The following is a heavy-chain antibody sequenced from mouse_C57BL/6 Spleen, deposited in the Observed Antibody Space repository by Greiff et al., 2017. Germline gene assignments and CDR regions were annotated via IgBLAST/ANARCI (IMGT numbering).Heavy chain of an antibody. D-gene: IGHD2-3*01. V-gene: IGHV1-54*01. Sequence: QVQLQQSGAELVRPGTSVKVSCKASGYAFTNYLIKWVKQRPGQGLEWIGVINPGSGGTNYNEKFKGKATLTADKSSSTAYMQLSSLTSEDSAVYFCARADDGYPYYFDYWGQGTTLTVSS. J-gene: IGHJ2*01. CDR2: INPGSGGT. CDR3: ARADDGYPYYFDY. CDR1: GYAFTNYL.